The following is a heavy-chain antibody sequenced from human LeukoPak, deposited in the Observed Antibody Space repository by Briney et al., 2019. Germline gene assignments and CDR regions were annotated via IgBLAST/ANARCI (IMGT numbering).Heavy chain of an antibody. CDR2: IYPGDSDT. CDR3: ARRDYYDSSGDGDY. J-gene: IGHJ4*02. V-gene: IGHV5-51*01. Sequence: PGESLKISCKGPGYSFTSYWIGWVRQMPGKGLEWMGIIYPGDSDTRYSPSFQGQVTISADKSISTAYLQWSSLKASDTAVYYCARRDYYDSSGDGDYWGQGTLVTVSS. D-gene: IGHD3-22*01. CDR1: GYSFTSYW.